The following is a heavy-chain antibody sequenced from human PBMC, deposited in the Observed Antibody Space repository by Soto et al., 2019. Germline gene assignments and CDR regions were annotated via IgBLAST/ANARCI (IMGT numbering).Heavy chain of an antibody. D-gene: IGHD1-26*01. V-gene: IGHV3-23*01. Sequence: EVQLLESGGGLVQPGGSLRLSCAASGFPFISYAMTWVRQAPGKGLEWVSAISGSGGSAYYADSVRGRFTISRDNSKNTLYLQTNSLRAEETAVYYCAKESGSYYGESECWGQGTLVTVSS. CDR2: ISGSGGSA. CDR3: AKESGSYYGESEC. J-gene: IGHJ4*02. CDR1: GFPFISYA.